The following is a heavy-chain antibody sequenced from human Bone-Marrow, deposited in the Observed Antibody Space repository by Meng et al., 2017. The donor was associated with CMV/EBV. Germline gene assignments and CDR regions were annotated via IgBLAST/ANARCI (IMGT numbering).Heavy chain of an antibody. CDR3: ASPYYDFWSGPYAFDI. CDR2: INSDGSST. Sequence: GGSLRLSCAASGFIFSNYAMHWVRQAPGKGLVWVSRINSDGSSTSYADSVKGRFTISRDNAKNTLYLQMNSLRAEDTAVYYCASPYYDFWSGPYAFDIWGQGTMVTVSS. V-gene: IGHV3-74*01. CDR1: GFIFSNYA. J-gene: IGHJ3*02. D-gene: IGHD3-3*01.